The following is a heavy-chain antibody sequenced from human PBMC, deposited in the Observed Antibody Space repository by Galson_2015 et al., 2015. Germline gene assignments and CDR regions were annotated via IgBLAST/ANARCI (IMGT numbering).Heavy chain of an antibody. J-gene: IGHJ2*01. CDR1: GFTFSSYA. Sequence: SLRLSCAASGFTFSSYAMSWVRQAPGKGLEWVSAISGSGGSTYYADSVKGRFTISRDNSKNTLYLQMNSLRAEDTAVYYCAKDRVTKNAYGDKIQTNYWSFDIWGRGTLVTVSS. CDR2: ISGSGGST. CDR3: AKDRVTKNAYGDKIQTNYWSFDI. V-gene: IGHV3-23*01. D-gene: IGHD4-17*01.